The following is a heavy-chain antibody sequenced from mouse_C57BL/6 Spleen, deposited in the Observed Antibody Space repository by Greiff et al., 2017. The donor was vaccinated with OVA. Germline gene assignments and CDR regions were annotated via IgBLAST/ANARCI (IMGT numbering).Heavy chain of an antibody. Sequence: EVQLQQSGAELVRPGASVKLSCTASGFNIKDDYMHWVKQRPEQGLEWIGWIDPENGDTEYASKFQGKATITAETSSNTAYLQLSSLTSEDTAVYYCTTDGNYVWFAYWGQGTLVTVSA. CDR1: GFNIKDDY. CDR2: IDPENGDT. CDR3: TTDGNYVWFAY. J-gene: IGHJ3*01. V-gene: IGHV14-4*01. D-gene: IGHD2-1*01.